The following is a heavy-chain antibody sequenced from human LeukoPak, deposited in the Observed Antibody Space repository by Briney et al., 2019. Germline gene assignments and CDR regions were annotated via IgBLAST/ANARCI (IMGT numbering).Heavy chain of an antibody. CDR3: ARGRPARYDY. CDR1: GGSVSGYY. V-gene: IGHV4-59*02. D-gene: IGHD2-2*01. CDR2: TYSSGST. J-gene: IGHJ4*02. Sequence: SETLSLTCTVSGGSVSGYYWSWIRQPPGKGLEWIGYTYSSGSTTYNPSLRSRVTISVDTSKNQFSLKLSSVTAADTAVYYCARGRPARYDYWGQGTLVTVSS.